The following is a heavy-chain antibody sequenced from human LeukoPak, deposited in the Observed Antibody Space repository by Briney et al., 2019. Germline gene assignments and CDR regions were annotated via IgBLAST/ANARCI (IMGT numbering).Heavy chain of an antibody. V-gene: IGHV4-38-2*01. D-gene: IGHD3-3*01. CDR1: GYSISIGYY. Sequence: PSETLSLTCDVSGYSISIGYYWAWIRQPPGKGLERIGSISHRGSADYNPSLKSRVTISVDTSKNQFSLELSSVTAADTAVYYCARHADSDFWSGHLLYYFDYWGQGTLVTVSS. CDR2: ISHRGSA. J-gene: IGHJ4*02. CDR3: ARHADSDFWSGHLLYYFDY.